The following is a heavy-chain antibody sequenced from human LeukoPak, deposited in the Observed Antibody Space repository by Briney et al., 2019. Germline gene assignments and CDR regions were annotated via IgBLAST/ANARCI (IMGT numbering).Heavy chain of an antibody. D-gene: IGHD6-13*01. CDR3: AKAHYSVAAAGMSDD. CDR1: GYTFTGYY. V-gene: IGHV1-2*06. J-gene: IGHJ4*02. Sequence: ASVKVSCKASGYTFTGYYMHWVRQAPGQGLEWMGRINPNSGGTNYAQKFQGRVTMTRDTSISTAYMELSRLRSDDTAVYYCAKAHYSVAAAGMSDDWGQGTLVTVSS. CDR2: INPNSGGT.